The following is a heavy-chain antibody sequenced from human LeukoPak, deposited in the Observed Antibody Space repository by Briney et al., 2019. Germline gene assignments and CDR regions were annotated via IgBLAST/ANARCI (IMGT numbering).Heavy chain of an antibody. CDR2: IFRGGGT. Sequence: GGSLRLSCAVSGVTLSSTDMSWVRQAPGKGLEWVSVIFRGGGTYYTGSVKGRFTVSRDNSKNTLYLQMNSLRAEDTAVYYCARDLDGPENYWGQGPLVSVSS. CDR1: GVTLSSTD. CDR3: ARDLDGPENY. J-gene: IGHJ4*02. D-gene: IGHD3-3*01. V-gene: IGHV3-53*01.